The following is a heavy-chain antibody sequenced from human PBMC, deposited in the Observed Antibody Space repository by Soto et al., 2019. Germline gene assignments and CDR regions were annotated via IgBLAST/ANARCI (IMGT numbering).Heavy chain of an antibody. Sequence: ASVKVSCKASGYTFTNNAIHWVRQAPGQSPESLGWINVANGNTEYSRNFQGRVTLTGDASADTAYMELNSLRAEDTAVYYCARVSDYGDYARASWFDPWGQGTLVTVSS. D-gene: IGHD4-17*01. CDR2: INVANGNT. CDR3: ARVSDYGDYARASWFDP. CDR1: GYTFTNNA. V-gene: IGHV1-3*01. J-gene: IGHJ5*02.